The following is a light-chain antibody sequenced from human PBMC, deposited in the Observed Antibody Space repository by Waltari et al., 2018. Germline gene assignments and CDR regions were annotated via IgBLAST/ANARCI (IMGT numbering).Light chain of an antibody. V-gene: IGLV3-21*02. CDR1: NIGSRS. Sequence: SSVLTQAPSVSVAPGQTATVTCGGANIGSRSVHWYQQEPGRAPVLVVDLYCDRPSGFPERFSGSKSGNAATLTISRVEAGDEADYYCHVWDANTVMFGGGTKLTVL. J-gene: IGLJ3*02. CDR3: HVWDANTVM. CDR2: LYC.